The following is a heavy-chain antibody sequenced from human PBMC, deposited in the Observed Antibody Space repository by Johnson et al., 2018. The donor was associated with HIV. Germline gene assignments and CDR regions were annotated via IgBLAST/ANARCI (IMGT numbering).Heavy chain of an antibody. V-gene: IGHV3-15*01. CDR3: TAPIVGAIDAFDI. Sequence: MLLVESGGGLVKPGGSLRLSCAASGFTFSNAWMSWVRQAPGKGLEWVGHIKSKTDGGTTDYAAPVKGRFTISRDDAKNTLYLQMNSLETEDTAVYYCTAPIVGAIDAFDIWGQGTKVTVSS. CDR2: IKSKTDGGTT. CDR1: GFTFSNAW. D-gene: IGHD1-26*01. J-gene: IGHJ3*02.